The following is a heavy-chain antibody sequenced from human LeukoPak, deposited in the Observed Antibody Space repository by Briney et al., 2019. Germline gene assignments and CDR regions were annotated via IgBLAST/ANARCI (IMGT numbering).Heavy chain of an antibody. D-gene: IGHD6-13*01. CDR1: GYTFTGYF. CDR3: VRADSSTWYWFDP. Sequence: ASVKVTCKASGYTFTGYFGHWLRQAPGQGLEWMGWINPNSGGTNYEQKFQGRVTMTRDTSMGTAYMELSSLRSDDTAVYYCVRADSSTWYWFDPWGQATLVTVSS. J-gene: IGHJ5*02. CDR2: INPNSGGT. V-gene: IGHV1-2*02.